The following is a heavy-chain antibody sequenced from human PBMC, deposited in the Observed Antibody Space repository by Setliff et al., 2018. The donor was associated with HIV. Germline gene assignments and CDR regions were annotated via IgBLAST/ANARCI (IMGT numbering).Heavy chain of an antibody. CDR3: ARISTVTVRH. D-gene: IGHD2-21*02. J-gene: IGHJ1*01. CDR2: ISSSGSSM. Sequence: QPGGSLRLSCAVSGFLLTDYNMNWVRQAPGRGLEWVAYISSSGSSMYYAESVRGRFTISRDNAKNYMYLQMRSLRAEDTARYYCARISTVTVRHWGQGTLVTVSS. CDR1: GFLLTDYN. V-gene: IGHV3-48*01.